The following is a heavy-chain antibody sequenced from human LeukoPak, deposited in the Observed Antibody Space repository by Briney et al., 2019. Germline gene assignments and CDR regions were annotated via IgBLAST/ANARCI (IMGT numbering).Heavy chain of an antibody. CDR2: ISSSGNT. Sequence: SETLSLTCIVSGVSTSGGNYYWGWIRRPPGKGLEWIGGISSSGNTYYNPSLKSRITISVDTSKNHFSLKLSSVTAADTAVYYCARLGAGPTYYDFWSGYSSFYFDYWGQGTLVTVSS. J-gene: IGHJ4*02. V-gene: IGHV4-39*02. CDR3: ARLGAGPTYYDFWSGYSSFYFDY. CDR1: GVSTSGGNYY. D-gene: IGHD3-3*01.